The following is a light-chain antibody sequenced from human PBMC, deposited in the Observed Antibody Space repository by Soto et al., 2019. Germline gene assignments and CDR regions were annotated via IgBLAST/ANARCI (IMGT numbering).Light chain of an antibody. J-gene: IGLJ2*01. CDR2: VNSDGSH. V-gene: IGLV4-69*01. CDR3: QTWGTGIHVV. Sequence: QSVLTQSPSASASLGASVKLTCTLSSGHSSYAIAWHQQQPEKGPRFLMKVNSDGSHNKGDGIPDRFSGSSSGAERYLTISSLQSEDEADYYCQTWGTGIHVVFGGGTKVTVL. CDR1: SGHSSYA.